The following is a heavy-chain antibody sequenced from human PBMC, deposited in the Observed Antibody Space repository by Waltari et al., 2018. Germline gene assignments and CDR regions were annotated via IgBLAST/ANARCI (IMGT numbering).Heavy chain of an antibody. CDR2: MNPNSGNT. CDR1: GYTFTSYD. V-gene: IGHV1-8*02. CDR3: ARVTEGWFDP. J-gene: IGHJ5*02. Sequence: QVQLVQSGAEVKKPGASVKVSCKASGYTFTSYDINWVRQATGQGLEWMGWMNPNSGNTGYAQKLQGRVTMTTDTSTSTAYMELRSLRSDDTAVYYCARVTEGWFDPWGQGTLVTVSS. D-gene: IGHD3-16*01.